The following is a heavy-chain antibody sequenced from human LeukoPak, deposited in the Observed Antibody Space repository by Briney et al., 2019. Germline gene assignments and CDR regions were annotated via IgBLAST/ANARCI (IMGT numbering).Heavy chain of an antibody. Sequence: GGSLRLSCAASGFTFSSYEMNWVRQAPGKGLEWVSYISSSGSTIYYADSVKGRFTISRDNAKNSLYLQMNSLRAEDTAVNYCARDRPSFDYWGQGTLVTVSS. J-gene: IGHJ4*02. CDR2: ISSSGSTI. V-gene: IGHV3-48*03. CDR3: ARDRPSFDY. CDR1: GFTFSSYE.